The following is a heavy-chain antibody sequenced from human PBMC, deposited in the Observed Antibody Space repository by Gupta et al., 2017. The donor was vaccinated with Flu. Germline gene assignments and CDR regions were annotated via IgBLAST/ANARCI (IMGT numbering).Heavy chain of an antibody. CDR3: ARVAYEFWSGYTPFYYFDY. CDR2: IIPIVGTA. J-gene: IGHJ4*02. V-gene: IGHV1-69*06. Sequence: QLQLVQSGAEVKKPGSSVKASCKASGGTFTSYPISGVRQAPGQGLEWMGGIIPIVGTANCARKFQGRVTITADKSTSTAYMELSSLRSEDTAVYYCARVAYEFWSGYTPFYYFDYWGQGTLVTVSS. D-gene: IGHD3-3*01. CDR1: GGTFTSYP.